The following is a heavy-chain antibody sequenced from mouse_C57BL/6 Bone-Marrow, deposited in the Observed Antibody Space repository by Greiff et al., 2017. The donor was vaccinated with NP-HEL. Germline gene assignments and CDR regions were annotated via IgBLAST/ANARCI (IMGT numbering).Heavy chain of an antibody. CDR3: ARDGAYYSNYEDWFAY. CDR2: INPYNGGT. V-gene: IGHV1-19*01. D-gene: IGHD2-5*01. Sequence: VQLQQSGPVLVKPGASVKMSCKASGYTFTDYYMNWVKQSHGKSLEWIGVINPYNGGTSYNQKFKGKATLTVDTSSSTAYMELNSLTSEDSAVYYCARDGAYYSNYEDWFAYWGQGTLVTVSA. J-gene: IGHJ3*01. CDR1: GYTFTDYY.